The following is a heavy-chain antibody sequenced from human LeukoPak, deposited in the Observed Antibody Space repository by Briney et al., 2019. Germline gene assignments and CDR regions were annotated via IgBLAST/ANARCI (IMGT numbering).Heavy chain of an antibody. J-gene: IGHJ5*02. CDR3: ARDRHTWNDGFDP. CDR1: GYTFTSYG. CDR2: ISAYNGNT. D-gene: IGHD1-1*01. V-gene: IGHV1-18*01. Sequence: ASGKVSGKASGYTFTSYGIIGWRQSPGQGLEWRGWISAYNGNTNYAQKLQGRVTITTTTSTSTTYLELRSLSPDDKAVSYCARDRHTWNDGFDPWGQGTLVTVSS.